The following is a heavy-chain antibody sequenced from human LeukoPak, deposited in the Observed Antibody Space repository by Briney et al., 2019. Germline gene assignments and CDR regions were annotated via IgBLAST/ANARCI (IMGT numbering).Heavy chain of an antibody. J-gene: IGHJ3*02. Sequence: GGSLRLSCAASGFTFSSYWMSWVRHAPGKGLEWVSAISGSGSYTYYGDSVKGRFTISRDNSKNTIYLQMNSLRAEDTAVYYCARVRLLLWFGESEDAFDIWGQGTMVTVSS. CDR3: ARVRLLLWFGESEDAFDI. V-gene: IGHV3-23*01. CDR2: ISGSGSYT. CDR1: GFTFSSYW. D-gene: IGHD3-10*01.